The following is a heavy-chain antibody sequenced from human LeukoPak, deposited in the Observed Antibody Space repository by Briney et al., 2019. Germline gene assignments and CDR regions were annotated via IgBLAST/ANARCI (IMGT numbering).Heavy chain of an antibody. Sequence: ASVKVSCKASGYTFTGYYMHWVRQAPGQGLEWMGWINPNSGGTNYAQKFQGRVTMTRDTSISTAYMELSRLRSDDTAVYYCARDRRDMVRGVPHWFDPWGQGTLVTVSS. J-gene: IGHJ5*02. CDR2: INPNSGGT. CDR3: ARDRRDMVRGVPHWFDP. CDR1: GYTFTGYY. D-gene: IGHD3-10*01. V-gene: IGHV1-2*02.